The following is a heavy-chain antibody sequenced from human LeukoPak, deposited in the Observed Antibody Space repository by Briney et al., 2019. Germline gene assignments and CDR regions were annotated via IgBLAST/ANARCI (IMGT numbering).Heavy chain of an antibody. Sequence: SETPSLTCTVSGGSMSSSSYYWGWIRQSPGKGLEWIGDMYYSGSTYYNPSLKSRVTISVDTSKNQFSLMLSSVTAADTAVYYCARDSGTTGGVKFDPWGQGTLVTVSS. CDR1: GGSMSSSSYY. CDR3: ARDSGTTGGVKFDP. CDR2: MYYSGST. D-gene: IGHD3-16*01. V-gene: IGHV4-39*07. J-gene: IGHJ5*02.